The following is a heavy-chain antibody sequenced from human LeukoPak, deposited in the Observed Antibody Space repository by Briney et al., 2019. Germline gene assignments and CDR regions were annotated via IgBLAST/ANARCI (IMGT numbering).Heavy chain of an antibody. CDR2: IASKTDGGTT. V-gene: IGHV3-15*04. D-gene: IGHD1-26*01. CDR1: GLTVTNAW. Sequence: GGSLRLSCAASGLTVTNAWMNWVRQAPGKGLEWVGRIASKTDGGTTDYAAPVKGRFTISRDDSKNTLFLQMNSLKAEDTAVYYCTTESYSGSRWGQGTLVTVSS. CDR3: TTESYSGSR. J-gene: IGHJ4*02.